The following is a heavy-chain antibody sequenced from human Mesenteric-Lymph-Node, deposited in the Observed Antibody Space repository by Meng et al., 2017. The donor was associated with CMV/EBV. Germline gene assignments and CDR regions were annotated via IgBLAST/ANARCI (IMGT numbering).Heavy chain of an antibody. V-gene: IGHV4-59*01. Sequence: SETLSLTCTVSGNSISSYYWSWIRQPPGKGLEWIGYIYHSGSTKYNPSLKSGVTISVDTSKNQFSLKLSSVTAADTAVYYCARTEEGGYWFDPWGQGTLVTVSS. CDR2: IYHSGST. D-gene: IGHD5-12*01. CDR1: GNSISSYY. J-gene: IGHJ5*02. CDR3: ARTEEGGYWFDP.